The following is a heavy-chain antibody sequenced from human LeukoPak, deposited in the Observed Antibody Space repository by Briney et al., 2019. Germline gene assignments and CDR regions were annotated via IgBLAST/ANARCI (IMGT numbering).Heavy chain of an antibody. V-gene: IGHV4-59*01. Sequence: PSETLSLTCTVSGGSISNSYWSWIRQPPGKGLEWIGYISYSGSTNYNPSLTSRVTISVDTSKSQFSLKLSSVTAADTAVYYCARGPLDSGYTYFDYWGQGTLVSVAS. D-gene: IGHD5-12*01. CDR1: GGSISNSY. CDR2: ISYSGST. CDR3: ARGPLDSGYTYFDY. J-gene: IGHJ4*02.